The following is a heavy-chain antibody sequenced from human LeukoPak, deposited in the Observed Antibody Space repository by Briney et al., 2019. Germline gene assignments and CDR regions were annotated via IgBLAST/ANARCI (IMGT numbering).Heavy chain of an antibody. V-gene: IGHV3-7*01. CDR1: GFTFSDYY. J-gene: IGHJ4*02. D-gene: IGHD3-22*01. CDR2: IRKDGRDI. Sequence: GGSLRLSCAASGFTFSDYYMNWVRQAPGKGLEWVANIRKDGRDIHYVDSVKGRFTISRDNAKNSLFLQMNSLRVEDTAIYYCARDGDTSGYSDWGQGTLVTVSS. CDR3: ARDGDTSGYSD.